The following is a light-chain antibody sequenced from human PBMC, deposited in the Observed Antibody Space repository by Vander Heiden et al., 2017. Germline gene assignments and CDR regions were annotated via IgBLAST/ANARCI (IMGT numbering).Light chain of an antibody. V-gene: IGKV1-33*01. CDR2: DEY. CDR3: HQWV. CDR1: QDISNY. Sequence: DIQMTQSPSSLSASVGDRVTITCQASQDISNYFNWYQQKPGKAPKLLMYDEYNLEKGVPSRVTATGSGTDFTFTISGLSSEDTEKYYCHQWVIGPRT. J-gene: IGKJ3*01.